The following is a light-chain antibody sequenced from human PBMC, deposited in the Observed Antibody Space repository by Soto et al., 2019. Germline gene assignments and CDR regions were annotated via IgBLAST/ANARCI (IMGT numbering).Light chain of an antibody. V-gene: IGKV3-15*01. CDR3: QQYKSWPRIT. J-gene: IGKJ5*01. CDR1: QSVSDK. Sequence: EIVLTQFPAALSVSPGERATLSCWASQSVSDKVAWYQQTSGQPPKLLIYDTVSRAAGVPGRFSGTGSGTDFTLTISSLKSEDYAIYYCQQYKSWPRITFGQGTRLEIK. CDR2: DTV.